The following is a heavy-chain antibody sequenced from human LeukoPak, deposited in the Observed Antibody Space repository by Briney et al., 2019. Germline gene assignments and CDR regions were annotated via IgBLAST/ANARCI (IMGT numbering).Heavy chain of an antibody. V-gene: IGHV4-34*01. D-gene: IGHD2-21*02. Sequence: SETLSLTCAVYGGSFSGYYWSWIRQPPGKGLEWIGEINHSGSTNYNPSLKSRVTISVDTSKNQFSLKLSSVTAADTAVYYCASAAYCGGDCYLGYFQHWGQGTLVTVSS. CDR3: ASAAYCGGDCYLGYFQH. CDR1: GGSFSGYY. J-gene: IGHJ1*01. CDR2: INHSGST.